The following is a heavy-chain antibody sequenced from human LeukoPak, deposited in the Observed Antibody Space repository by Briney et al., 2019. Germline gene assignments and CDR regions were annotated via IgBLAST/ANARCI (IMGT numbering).Heavy chain of an antibody. J-gene: IGHJ6*03. Sequence: PSETLSLTCAVYGGSFSGYYWSWLRQPPGEGLEWIGEINHSGSTNYNPSLKSRVTISVDTSKNQFSLKLSSVTAADTAVYYCASLLGGLPSTIAARPLYYYYYMGVWGKGTAVTVSS. CDR1: GGSFSGYY. D-gene: IGHD6-6*01. CDR3: ASLLGGLPSTIAARPLYYYYYMGV. CDR2: INHSGST. V-gene: IGHV4-34*01.